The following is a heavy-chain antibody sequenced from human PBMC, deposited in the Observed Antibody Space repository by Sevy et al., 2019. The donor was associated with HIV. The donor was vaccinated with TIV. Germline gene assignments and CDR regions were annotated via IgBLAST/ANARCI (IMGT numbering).Heavy chain of an antibody. D-gene: IGHD3-10*01. CDR1: GYTFTSYG. Sequence: ASVKVSCKASGYTFTSYGISWVRQAPGQGLEWMGWISAYNGNTNYAQKLQGRVTMTTDTSTSTAYMELRSLRSDDTAVYYCARLWSSGSYSSYYYYYYMDVWGKWTTVTVSS. V-gene: IGHV1-18*01. CDR3: ARLWSSGSYSSYYYYYYMDV. J-gene: IGHJ6*03. CDR2: ISAYNGNT.